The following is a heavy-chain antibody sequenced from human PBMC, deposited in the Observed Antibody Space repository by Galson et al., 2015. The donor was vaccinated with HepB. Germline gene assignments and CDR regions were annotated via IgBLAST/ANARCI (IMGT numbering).Heavy chain of an antibody. J-gene: IGHJ4*02. CDR3: AKEVVHTYYFDK. V-gene: IGHV3-23*01. CDR1: GFTFSTYA. CDR2: ISGSGGTT. Sequence: SLRLSCAASGFTFSTYAMSWVRQAPGKGLEWVSAISGSGGTTYYADSVKGRFTISRDNSKNTLHLQMDSLRAEDTAVYYCAKEVVHTYYFDKWGQGTLVTVSS. D-gene: IGHD2-15*01.